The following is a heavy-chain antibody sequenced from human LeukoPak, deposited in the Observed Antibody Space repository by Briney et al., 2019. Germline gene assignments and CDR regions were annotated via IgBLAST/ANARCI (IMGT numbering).Heavy chain of an antibody. CDR2: IYYTGST. V-gene: IGHV4-59*01. CDR3: AREGPRGGGNWAHDAFDM. D-gene: IGHD1-1*01. CDR1: GGSISSYY. J-gene: IGHJ3*02. Sequence: SETLSLACTVSGGSISSYYWSWIRQPPGKGLEWIGYIYYTGSTYYNPSLKSRVTISVDTSKNQLSLKLSSVTAADTAVYYCAREGPRGGGNWAHDAFDMWGQGTMVTVSS.